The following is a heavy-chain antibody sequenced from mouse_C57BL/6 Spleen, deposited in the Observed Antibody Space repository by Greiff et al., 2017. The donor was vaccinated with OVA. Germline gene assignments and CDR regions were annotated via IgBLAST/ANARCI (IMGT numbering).Heavy chain of an antibody. D-gene: IGHD4-1*01. CDR2: IYPGSGST. J-gene: IGHJ3*01. V-gene: IGHV1-55*01. CDR3: ARGELGPSEFAY. Sequence: QVQLQQPGAELVKPGASVKMSCKASGYTFTSYWITWVKQRPGQGLEWIGDIYPGSGSTNYNEKFKSKATLTVDTSSSTAYMQLSSLTSEDSAVYYCARGELGPSEFAYWGQGTLVTVSA. CDR1: GYTFTSYW.